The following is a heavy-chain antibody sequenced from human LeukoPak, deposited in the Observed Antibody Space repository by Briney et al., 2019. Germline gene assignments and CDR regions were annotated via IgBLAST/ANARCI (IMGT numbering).Heavy chain of an antibody. Sequence: PGGSLRLSCAASGFTFDDYAMNWVRQAPGKGLEWVSGISWNSGSIGYADSVKGRFTISRDNAKNSLYLQMNSLRAEDTALYYCAKDSVRDGCNSFDYWGQGTLVTVSS. CDR3: AKDSVRDGCNSFDY. CDR2: ISWNSGSI. V-gene: IGHV3-9*01. CDR1: GFTFDDYA. D-gene: IGHD5-24*01. J-gene: IGHJ4*02.